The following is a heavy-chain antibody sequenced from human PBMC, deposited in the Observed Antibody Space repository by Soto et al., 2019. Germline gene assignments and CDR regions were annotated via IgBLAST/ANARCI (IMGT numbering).Heavy chain of an antibody. J-gene: IGHJ4*02. CDR1: GFTVSSKH. V-gene: IGHV3-66*01. Sequence: EVQLVESGGGLVQPGGSLRLSCAASGFTVSSKHMSWVRQAPGKGLEWVSLIYSGGSTYYADSVKGRFTISRDNFKNTLYLQMNSLRAEDTAVYYCAREESGAIDYWGRGTLVTVSS. D-gene: IGHD3-3*01. CDR3: AREESGAIDY. CDR2: IYSGGST.